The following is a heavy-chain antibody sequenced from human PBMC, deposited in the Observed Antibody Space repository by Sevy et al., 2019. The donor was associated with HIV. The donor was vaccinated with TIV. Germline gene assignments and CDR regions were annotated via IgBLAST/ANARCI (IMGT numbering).Heavy chain of an antibody. V-gene: IGHV3-23*01. CDR2: LSFGSGEI. D-gene: IGHD2-8*01. Sequence: GESLKISCAASGFTFSKYSMSWVRQPPGKGLEWVSTLSFGSGEINYADSVKGRFTISRDNSKSSVYLQMNNLRPEDTAVYYCAREGCTKPHDHWGQGTLVTVSS. CDR3: AREGCTKPHDH. CDR1: GFTFSKYS. J-gene: IGHJ4*02.